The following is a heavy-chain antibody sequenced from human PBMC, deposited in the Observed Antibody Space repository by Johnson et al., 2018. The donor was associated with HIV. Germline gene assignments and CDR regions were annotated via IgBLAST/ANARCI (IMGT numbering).Heavy chain of an antibody. CDR3: ARTTCDAPTCRGYDPFDI. D-gene: IGHD1-1*01. Sequence: VQLVESGGGLVQPGGSLRLSCAVSGFNVSSNYMSWVRQAPGKGLEWVSVIYSGGSTYYVAPVKGRFTISRDNSKNTLYLQMSNLRADDTAVYYCARTTCDAPTCRGYDPFDIWGQGTMVTVSS. J-gene: IGHJ3*02. CDR1: GFNVSSNY. CDR2: IYSGGST. V-gene: IGHV3-66*01.